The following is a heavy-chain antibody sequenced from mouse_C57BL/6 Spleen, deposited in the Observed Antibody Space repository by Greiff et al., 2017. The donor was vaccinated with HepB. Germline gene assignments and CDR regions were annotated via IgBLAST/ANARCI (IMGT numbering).Heavy chain of an antibody. V-gene: IGHV3-6*01. CDR3: ARLDDY. Sequence: EVQLQQSGPGLVKPSQSLSLTCSVTGYSITSGYYWNWIRQFPGNKLEWMGYISYDGSNNYNPSLKNRISITRDTSKNQFFLKLNSVTPEDTATYYCARLDDYWGQGTLVTVSA. D-gene: IGHD2-3*01. CDR1: GYSITSGYY. CDR2: ISYDGSN. J-gene: IGHJ3*01.